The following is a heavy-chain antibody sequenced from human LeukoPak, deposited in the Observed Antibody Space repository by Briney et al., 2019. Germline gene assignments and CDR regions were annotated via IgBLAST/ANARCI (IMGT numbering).Heavy chain of an antibody. CDR2: IYTSGST. V-gene: IGHV4-61*02. J-gene: IGHJ1*01. CDR3: ARGTTVTSSGYFQH. D-gene: IGHD4-17*01. CDR1: GGSVSSGSYY. Sequence: SETLSLTCTVSGGSVSSGSYYWSWIRQPPGKGLKWIGRIYTSGSTNYNPSPKSRVTISVDTSKNQFSLKLNSVTAADTAVYYCARGTTVTSSGYFQHWGQGTLVNVSS.